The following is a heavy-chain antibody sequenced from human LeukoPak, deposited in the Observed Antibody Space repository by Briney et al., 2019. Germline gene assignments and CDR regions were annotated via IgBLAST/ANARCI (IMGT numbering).Heavy chain of an antibody. V-gene: IGHV3-23*01. CDR1: GFTFSSYA. CDR3: AKGGEIQLWLSYFDY. D-gene: IGHD5-18*01. CDR2: ISGSGGST. J-gene: IGHJ4*02. Sequence: GGSLRLSCAASGFTFSSYAMSWGRQAPGKGLEWVSAISGSGGSTYYADSVKGRFTISRDNSKNTLYLQMNSLRAEDTAVYYCAKGGEIQLWLSYFDYWGQGTLVTVSS.